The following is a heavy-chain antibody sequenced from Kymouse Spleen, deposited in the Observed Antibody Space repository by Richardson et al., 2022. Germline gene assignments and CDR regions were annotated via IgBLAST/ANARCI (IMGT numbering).Heavy chain of an antibody. CDR1: GGSISSSSYY. V-gene: IGHV4-39*01. J-gene: IGHJ6*02. CDR3: ARHLYSGSYYYYGMDV. Sequence: QLQLQESGPGLVKPSETLSLTCTVSGGSISSSSYYWGWIRQPPGKGLEWIGSIYYSGSTYYNPSLKSRVTISVDTSKNQFSLKLSSVTAADTAVYYCARHLYSGSYYYYGMDVWGQGTTVTVSS. CDR2: IYYSGST. D-gene: IGHD1-26*01.